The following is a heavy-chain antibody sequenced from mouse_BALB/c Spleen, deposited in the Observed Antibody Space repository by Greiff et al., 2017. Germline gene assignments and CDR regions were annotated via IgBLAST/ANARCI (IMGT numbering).Heavy chain of an antibody. CDR1: GFTFSSYT. J-gene: IGHJ4*01. V-gene: IGHV5-12-2*01. CDR2: ISNGGGST. D-gene: IGHD2-1*01. CDR3: ARQVRYGNFYAMDY. Sequence: EVMLVESGGGLVQPGGSLKLSCAASGFTFSSYTMSWVRQTPEKRLEWVAYISNGGGSTYYPDTVKGRFTISRDNAKNTLYLQMSSLKSEDTAMYYCARQVRYGNFYAMDYWGQGTSVTVSS.